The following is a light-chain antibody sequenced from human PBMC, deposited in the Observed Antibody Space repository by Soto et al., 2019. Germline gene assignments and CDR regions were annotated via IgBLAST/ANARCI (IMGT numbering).Light chain of an antibody. CDR3: QQYKDWPPLT. J-gene: IGKJ4*01. CDR1: QSVNIN. Sequence: EIVMTQSPVTLSASPGERVTLSCRASQSVNINFAWYQQRPGQAPRVLIYGASNRASGIPDRFSGSGSGTDFSLTLRSLEPDDFALYYCQQYKDWPPLTFGGGTRVEIK. CDR2: GAS. V-gene: IGKV3D-15*01.